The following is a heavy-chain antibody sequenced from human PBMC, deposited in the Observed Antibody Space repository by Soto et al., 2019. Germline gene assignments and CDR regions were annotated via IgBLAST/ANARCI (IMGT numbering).Heavy chain of an antibody. J-gene: IGHJ4*02. D-gene: IGHD2-2*01. CDR1: GFTFSSYD. V-gene: IGHV3-13*01. CDR3: ARGYCSSTSCSYYFDY. CDR2: IGTAGDT. Sequence: PGGSLRLSCAASGFTFSSYDMDGVRQATGKGLEWVSAIGTAGDTYYPGSVKGRFTISRENAKNSLYLQMNSLRAEDTAVYYCARGYCSSTSCSYYFDYWGQGT.